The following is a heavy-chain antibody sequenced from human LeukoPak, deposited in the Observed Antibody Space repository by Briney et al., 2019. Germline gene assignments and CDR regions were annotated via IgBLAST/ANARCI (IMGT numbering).Heavy chain of an antibody. V-gene: IGHV1-2*02. CDR2: INPNSGGT. Sequence: WASVKVSCKASGYAFTGYYMHWVRQAPGQGLEWMGWINPNSGGTNYAQKFQGRVTMTRDTSISTAYMELSRLRSDDTAVYYCARSHTSGSYGPQYYMDVWGKGTTVTVSS. D-gene: IGHD5-18*01. CDR3: ARSHTSGSYGPQYYMDV. CDR1: GYAFTGYY. J-gene: IGHJ6*03.